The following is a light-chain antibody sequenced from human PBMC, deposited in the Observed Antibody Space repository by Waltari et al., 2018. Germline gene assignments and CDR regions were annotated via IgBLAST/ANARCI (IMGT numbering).Light chain of an antibody. V-gene: IGKV3-11*01. CDR1: QRVSRY. CDR2: DTF. Sequence: EIVLTQSPVTLSFSPGERAPLSCRPSQRVSRYLAWYHQKPGQAPRLLIYDTFSRASGIPARFSGSGSGTDFTLTISSLEPEDFAVYYCLHRSNWPPLFTFGPGTKVDI. J-gene: IGKJ3*01. CDR3: LHRSNWPPLFT.